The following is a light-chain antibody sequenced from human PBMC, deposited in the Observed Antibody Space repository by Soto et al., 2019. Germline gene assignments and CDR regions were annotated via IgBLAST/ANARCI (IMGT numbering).Light chain of an antibody. Sequence: EIVLTQSPGTLSLSPGERATLSCRASQSMTKNYLAWYQQKVGQAPSLLIYEASSRPAGIPERFSGSGSGTDFTLTINRLELEDFAVYYCQQYDTSPVTFGGGTKVEIK. V-gene: IGKV3-20*01. J-gene: IGKJ4*01. CDR3: QQYDTSPVT. CDR1: QSMTKNY. CDR2: EAS.